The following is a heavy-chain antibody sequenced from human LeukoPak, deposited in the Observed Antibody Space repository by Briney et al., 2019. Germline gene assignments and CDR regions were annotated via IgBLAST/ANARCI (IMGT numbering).Heavy chain of an antibody. CDR3: ARGRAAAGKLDY. D-gene: IGHD6-13*01. CDR1: GGSTSSYY. CDR2: IYTSGST. Sequence: SETLSLTCTVPGGSTSSYYWSWIRQPAGKGLEWIGRIYTSGSTNYNPSLKSRVTMSVDTSKNQFSLKLSSVTAADTAVYYCARGRAAAGKLDYWGQGTLVTVSS. V-gene: IGHV4-4*07. J-gene: IGHJ4*02.